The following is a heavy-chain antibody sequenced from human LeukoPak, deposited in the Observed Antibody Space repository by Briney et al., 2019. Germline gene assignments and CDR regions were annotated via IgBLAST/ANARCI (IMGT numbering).Heavy chain of an antibody. V-gene: IGHV4-59*01. CDR3: ARAWSQYSSPDY. J-gene: IGHJ4*02. CDR1: GGSISSYY. CDR2: IYYSGST. D-gene: IGHD5-18*01. Sequence: SETLSLTCTVSGGSISSYYWSWIRQPPGKGLEWIGYIYYSGSTNYNPSLKSRVTISVDTSKNQFSLKLSFVTAADTAVYYCARAWSQYSSPDYWGQGTLVTVSS.